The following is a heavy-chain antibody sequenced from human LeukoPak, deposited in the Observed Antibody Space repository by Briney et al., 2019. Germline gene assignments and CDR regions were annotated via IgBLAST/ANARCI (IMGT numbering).Heavy chain of an antibody. Sequence: PGGSLRLSCAASGFTFSDYSMNWVRQAPGKGLEWVSYISSSSSTIYYADSVKGRFTISRDNAKNSLYLQMNSLRAEDTAVYYCARDCSGGSCYSTDAFDIWGQGTMVTVSS. CDR1: GFTFSDYS. CDR3: ARDCSGGSCYSTDAFDI. D-gene: IGHD2-15*01. J-gene: IGHJ3*02. CDR2: ISSSSSTI. V-gene: IGHV3-48*01.